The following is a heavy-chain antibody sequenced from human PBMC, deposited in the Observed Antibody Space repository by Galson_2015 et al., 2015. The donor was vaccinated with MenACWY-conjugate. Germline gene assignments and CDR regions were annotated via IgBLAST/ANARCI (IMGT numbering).Heavy chain of an antibody. CDR2: IDHSENT. Sequence: TLSLTCTVSGGSISSSGHSWSWIRQPPGKGLEWIGYIDHSENTFYKLSLQSRLTISVDRSKNQFSLRLSSVTAADSGVYFCARDAGTIPDVWGQGTTVTVSS. CDR3: ARDAGTIPDV. CDR1: GGSISSSGHS. J-gene: IGHJ6*02. D-gene: IGHD3-10*01. V-gene: IGHV4-30-2*01.